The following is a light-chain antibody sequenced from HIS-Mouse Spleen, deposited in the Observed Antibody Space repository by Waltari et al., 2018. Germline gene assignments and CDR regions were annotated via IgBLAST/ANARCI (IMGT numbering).Light chain of an antibody. CDR1: SSDVGGSHY. CDR2: DVS. V-gene: IGLV2-14*03. Sequence: QSALTQPASVSGSPGQSITISCPGTSSDVGGSHYVSWYQQHPGKAPKLMVYDVSNRPSGVSNRFSGSKSGNTASLTISGLQAEDEADYYCSSYTSSSTEVFGGGTKLSVL. J-gene: IGLJ2*01. CDR3: SSYTSSSTEV.